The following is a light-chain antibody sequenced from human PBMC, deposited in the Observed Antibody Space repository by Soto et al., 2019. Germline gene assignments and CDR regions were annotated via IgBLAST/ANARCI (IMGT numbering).Light chain of an antibody. Sequence: EIVLTQSPGTLSLSPGERATLSCRASQSVISTYLAWYQQKPGQAPRLLIYGASSRATGIPDRFSGSGSGTDFTLTISRLEPEDFAVYYGQQYGSSPITFGQGTRLEIK. J-gene: IGKJ5*01. CDR3: QQYGSSPIT. CDR1: QSVISTY. CDR2: GAS. V-gene: IGKV3-20*01.